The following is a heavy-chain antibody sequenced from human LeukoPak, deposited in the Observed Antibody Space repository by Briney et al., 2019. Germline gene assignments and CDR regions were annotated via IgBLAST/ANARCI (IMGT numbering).Heavy chain of an antibody. V-gene: IGHV3-43D*03. D-gene: IGHD6-13*01. Sequence: PGGSLRLSCAASGFTFDDYAMHWVRQAPGKGLEWVSLISWDGGSTYYADSVKGRFTISRDNSKNSLYLQMNSLRAEDTALYYCAKSTSSSWRRGMDVWGKGTTVTVSS. J-gene: IGHJ6*03. CDR3: AKSTSSSWRRGMDV. CDR1: GFTFDDYA. CDR2: ISWDGGST.